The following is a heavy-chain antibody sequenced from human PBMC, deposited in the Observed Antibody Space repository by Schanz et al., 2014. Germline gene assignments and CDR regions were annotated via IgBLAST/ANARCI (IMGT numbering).Heavy chain of an antibody. Sequence: PGGSLRLSCAASGFTFSDYCMVWIRQAPGKGLEWVSYICSRRTVKYADSVKGRFTISRDNAKSSLYLEMTSLRGEDTAVYYCARENLNWEAFDIWGQGTVVTVSS. D-gene: IGHD7-27*01. CDR3: ARENLNWEAFDI. V-gene: IGHV3-11*01. J-gene: IGHJ3*02. CDR1: GFTFSDYC. CDR2: ICSRRTV.